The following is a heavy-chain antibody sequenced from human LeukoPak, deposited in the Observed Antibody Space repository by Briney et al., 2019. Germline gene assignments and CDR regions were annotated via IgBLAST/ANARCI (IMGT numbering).Heavy chain of an antibody. CDR3: ARENDILTGVV. CDR2: INHSGST. Sequence: SETLSLTCAVYGGSFSGYYWSWIRQPPGKGLEWIGEINHSGSTNYNPSLKSRVTISVDTSKNQFSLKLSSVTAADTAVYYCARENDILTGVVGGQGTLVTVSS. V-gene: IGHV4-34*01. D-gene: IGHD3-9*01. CDR1: GGSFSGYY. J-gene: IGHJ4*02.